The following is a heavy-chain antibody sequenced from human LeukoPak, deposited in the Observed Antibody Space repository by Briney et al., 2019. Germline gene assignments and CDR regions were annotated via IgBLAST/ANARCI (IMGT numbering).Heavy chain of an antibody. CDR1: GFTFSDYY. V-gene: IGHV3-11*03. J-gene: IGHJ4*02. D-gene: IGHD6-19*01. CDR2: ISGSSSYT. CDR3: TRITVVAGNTYLADY. Sequence: PGGSLRLSCAASGFTFSDYYMSWIRQVPGKGLEWVSHISGSSSYTNYADSVKGRFTISRDNANNSLYLQMNSLRAEDTAVYYCTRITVVAGNTYLADYWGQGTLVTVSS.